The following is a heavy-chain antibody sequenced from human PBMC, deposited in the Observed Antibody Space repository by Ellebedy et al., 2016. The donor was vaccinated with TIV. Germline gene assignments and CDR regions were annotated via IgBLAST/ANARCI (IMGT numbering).Heavy chain of an antibody. J-gene: IGHJ4*02. D-gene: IGHD5-18*01. V-gene: IGHV1-69*13. CDR3: ARVGRSGYSYGPFGY. CDR2: IIPIFGTA. CDR1: GGTFSSYA. Sequence: ASVKVSCKASGGTFSSYAISWVRQAPGQGLEWMGGIIPIFGTANYAQKFQGRVTITADESTSTAYMELSSLRSEDTAVYYCARVGRSGYSYGPFGYWGQGTLVTVSS.